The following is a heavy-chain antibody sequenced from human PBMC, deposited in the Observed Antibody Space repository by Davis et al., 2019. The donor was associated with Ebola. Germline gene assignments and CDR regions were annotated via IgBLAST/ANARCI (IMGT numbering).Heavy chain of an antibody. J-gene: IGHJ4*02. Sequence: GESLKISCVGSGFTFSRDWMTWLRQTPGKGLEWGANIKQDGSEKYYVDSVKGRFTISRDNAKNSLFLQMNSLRVEDTAMYYCAGDGVAAASDYWGQGTMVTVSS. CDR2: IKQDGSEK. CDR1: GFTFSRDW. V-gene: IGHV3-7*01. D-gene: IGHD2-2*01. CDR3: AGDGVAAASDY.